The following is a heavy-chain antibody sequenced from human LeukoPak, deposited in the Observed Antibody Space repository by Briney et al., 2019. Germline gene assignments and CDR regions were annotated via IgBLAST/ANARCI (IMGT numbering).Heavy chain of an antibody. CDR1: GFTVSSNY. J-gene: IGHJ4*02. V-gene: IGHV3-53*01. D-gene: IGHD4-23*01. CDR3: ARRAGGYSHPYDY. Sequence: GGTLRLSCAASGFTVSSNYMSWVRQAPGKGLEWVSLIYSGGSTYYADSAKGRFTISRDNSKNTLYLQMYSLRAEDTAVYYCARRAGGYSHPYDYWGQGTLVTVSS. CDR2: IYSGGST.